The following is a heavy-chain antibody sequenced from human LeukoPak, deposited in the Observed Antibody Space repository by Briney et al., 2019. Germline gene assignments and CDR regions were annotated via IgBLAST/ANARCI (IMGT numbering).Heavy chain of an antibody. V-gene: IGHV3-21*01. CDR3: ASGLPYSGVYYKVRAFDY. CDR1: GFTFSSYN. CDR2: ISTSSSYI. D-gene: IGHD3-22*01. J-gene: IGHJ4*02. Sequence: GGSLRLSCAASGFTFSSYNMNWVRQAPGEGLEWVSFISTSSSYIYYADSVKGRFTISRDNAKNSLYLQMNSLRAEDTAVYYCASGLPYSGVYYKVRAFDYWGQGPLVTVSP.